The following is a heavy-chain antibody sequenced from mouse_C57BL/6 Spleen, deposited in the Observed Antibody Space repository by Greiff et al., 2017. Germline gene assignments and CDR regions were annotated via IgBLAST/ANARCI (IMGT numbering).Heavy chain of an antibody. Sequence: VQLQQSGAELVKPGASVKISCKASGYAFSSYWMHWVKQRPGKGLEWIGQIYPGDGDTNYHGKFKGKATLTADKSSSTAYMQLSSLSSEDSAVYFCARANYYYDGRPYYYAMDYWGQGTSVTVSA. J-gene: IGHJ4*01. CDR3: ARANYYYDGRPYYYAMDY. CDR2: IYPGDGDT. V-gene: IGHV1-80*01. D-gene: IGHD2-4*01. CDR1: GYAFSSYW.